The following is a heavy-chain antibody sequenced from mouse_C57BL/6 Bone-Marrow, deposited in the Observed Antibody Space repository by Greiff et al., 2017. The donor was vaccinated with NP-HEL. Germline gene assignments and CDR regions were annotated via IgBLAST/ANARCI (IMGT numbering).Heavy chain of an antibody. CDR3: ARDLGTTVVDWYFDV. CDR2: ISYDGSN. V-gene: IGHV3-6*01. J-gene: IGHJ1*03. D-gene: IGHD1-1*01. Sequence: DVKLQESGPGLVKPSQSLSLTCSVTGYSITSGYYWNWIRQFPGNKLEWMGYISYDGSNNYNPSLKNRISITRDTSKNQFFLKLNSVTTEDTATYYCARDLGTTVVDWYFDVWGTGTTVTVSS. CDR1: GYSITSGYY.